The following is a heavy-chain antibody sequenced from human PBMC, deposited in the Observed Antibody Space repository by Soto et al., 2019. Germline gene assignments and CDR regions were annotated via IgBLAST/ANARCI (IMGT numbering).Heavy chain of an antibody. D-gene: IGHD3-22*01. J-gene: IGHJ3*01. CDR1: GFTFRNYG. V-gene: IGHV3-48*01. CDR2: IGIGSSTK. CDR3: AKDKGTYYYDSSGYYPF. Sequence: PGGSLRLSCAASGFTFRNYGMNWVRQAPGKGLEWVSYIGIGSSTKYYADSVKGRFTISRDNSKNTLYLQMNSLRAEDTAVYYCAKDKGTYYYDSSGYYPFWGQGTMVTVSS.